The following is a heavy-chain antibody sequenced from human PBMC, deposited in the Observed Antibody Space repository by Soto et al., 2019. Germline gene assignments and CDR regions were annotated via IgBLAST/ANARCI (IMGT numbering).Heavy chain of an antibody. Sequence: QXQLVQSGPEVKKPGTSXKVSCRASXXXXXXXGXQXXRQARGQRLEWIGWIVVYSGQTHYEQKFQDRVTITXDTSTGTXYIEMTXXXSXDTAVXXXXXDRPDTAIGWFVWGQGTTVTVSS. D-gene: IGHD2-15*01. CDR1: XXXXXXXG. V-gene: IGHV1-58*01. J-gene: IGHJ6*02. CDR3: XXDRPDTAIGWFV. CDR2: IVVYSGQT.